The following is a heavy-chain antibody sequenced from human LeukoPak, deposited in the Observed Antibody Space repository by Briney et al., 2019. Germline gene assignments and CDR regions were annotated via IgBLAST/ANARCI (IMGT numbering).Heavy chain of an antibody. CDR3: ARVQPPVLDY. CDR1: GFTFSDHY. Sequence: GGSLRLSCAASGFTFSDHYMDWVRQAPGKGLEWVGRTRNKANSYTTEYAASVKGRFTISRDDSKNSLYLQMNSLKTEDTAVYYCARVQPPVLDYWGQGTLVTVSS. CDR2: TRNKANSYTT. J-gene: IGHJ4*02. D-gene: IGHD6-6*01. V-gene: IGHV3-72*01.